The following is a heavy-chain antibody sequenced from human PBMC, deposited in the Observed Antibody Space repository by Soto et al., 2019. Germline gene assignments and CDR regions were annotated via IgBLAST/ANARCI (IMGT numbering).Heavy chain of an antibody. Sequence: QVQLVQSGAEVKKPGASVKVSCKVSGYTLTELSMHWVRQAPGKGLEWMGGFDLEDGATIYAQKFQGRVTMTEDTSTDTAFMELTSLRSEDTAVYYCVTGPVGSSWYSGLLEFWGQGTLVTVSS. J-gene: IGHJ4*02. V-gene: IGHV1-24*01. CDR3: VTGPVGSSWYSGLLEF. CDR1: GYTLTELS. CDR2: FDLEDGAT. D-gene: IGHD6-13*01.